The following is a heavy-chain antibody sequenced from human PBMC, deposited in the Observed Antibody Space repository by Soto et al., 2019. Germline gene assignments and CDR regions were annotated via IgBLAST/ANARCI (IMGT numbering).Heavy chain of an antibody. CDR3: ARSITIFGVVQSIAAYGMDV. Sequence: TLSLTCTVSGGSVSSGSYYWSWIRQPPGKGLEWIGYIYYSGSTNYNPSLKSRVTISVDTSKNQFSLKLSSVTAADTAVYYCARSITIFGVVQSIAAYGMDVWGQGTRVTFSS. D-gene: IGHD3-3*01. CDR2: IYYSGST. V-gene: IGHV4-61*01. J-gene: IGHJ6*02. CDR1: GGSVSSGSYY.